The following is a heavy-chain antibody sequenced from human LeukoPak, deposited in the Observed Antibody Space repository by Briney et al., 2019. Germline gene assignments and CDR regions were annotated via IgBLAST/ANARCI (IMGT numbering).Heavy chain of an antibody. CDR2: ISGSGGST. V-gene: IGHV3-23*01. D-gene: IGHD3-22*01. CDR3: AKGITMIVVVTEYFQH. J-gene: IGHJ1*01. Sequence: GGSLRLSCAGSGFTFNSCAMSWVRQTPGKGLEWVSGISGSGGSTYYADSVTGRFTISRDNSKNTLYLQMDSLRAEDTAVYYCAKGITMIVVVTEYFQHWGQGTLVTVSS. CDR1: GFTFNSCA.